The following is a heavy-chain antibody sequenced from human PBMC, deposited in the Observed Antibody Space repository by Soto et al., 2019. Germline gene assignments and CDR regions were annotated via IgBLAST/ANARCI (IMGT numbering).Heavy chain of an antibody. CDR3: ARGYYYASGRFVDY. V-gene: IGHV1-3*01. Sequence: AASVKVSCKASGYTFTSYAIHWVRQAPGQRLEWMGWINAGSGNTEYSQNFHGRVTITKDTSASTAYMELSSLRSEDTAVYYCARGYYYASGRFVDYWGQGTLVTVSS. CDR1: GYTFTSYA. D-gene: IGHD3-10*01. J-gene: IGHJ4*02. CDR2: INAGSGNT.